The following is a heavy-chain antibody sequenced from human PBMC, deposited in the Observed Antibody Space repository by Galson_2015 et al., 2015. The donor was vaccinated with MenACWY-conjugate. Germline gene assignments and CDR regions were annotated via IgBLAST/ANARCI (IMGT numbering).Heavy chain of an antibody. J-gene: IGHJ3*01. V-gene: IGHV1-3*01. CDR1: GFNISNYA. CDR2: ITVGVGKT. Sequence: SVKVSCYSFGFNISNYAIQWVRQAPGQSPEWMGWITVGVGKTLYSEILQGRVAIVRDASARTVYLELSSLRSEDTAVYYCATLSGATVGGSWAFYVWGQGTLVTVSS. CDR3: ATLSGATVGGSWAFYV. D-gene: IGHD3-9*01.